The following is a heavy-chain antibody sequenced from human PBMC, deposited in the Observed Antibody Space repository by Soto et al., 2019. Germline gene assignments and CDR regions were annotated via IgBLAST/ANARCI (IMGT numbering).Heavy chain of an antibody. D-gene: IGHD6-6*01. CDR1: GGSTRPGGSS. CDR2: NYYSGIT. Sequence: SDTLSHTCPVSGGSTRPGGSSWTWIRQHPGKGLEWIGYNYYSGITYYNPSLKSRVTISLDTSKNQFSLKLSSVTAADTAVYYCARGSSIAGLYYGMDVWGKGTTVT. CDR3: ARGSSIAGLYYGMDV. J-gene: IGHJ6*04. V-gene: IGHV4-31*03.